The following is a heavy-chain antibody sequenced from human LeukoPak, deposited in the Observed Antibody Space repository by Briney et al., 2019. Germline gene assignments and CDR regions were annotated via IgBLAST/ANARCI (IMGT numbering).Heavy chain of an antibody. CDR1: GGSMNSGDDC. Sequence: SQTLSLTCSVSGGSMNSGDDCWSWVRQPPGKGLEWIGYIYHSGSAYYSPSLKSRITISVDTSKNQFSLKLASVTAADTAMYFCARETLFEYDRGGHHERYYFDHWGQGILVTVSS. V-gene: IGHV4-30-4*01. D-gene: IGHD2-15*01. CDR2: IYHSGSA. J-gene: IGHJ4*02. CDR3: ARETLFEYDRGGHHERYYFDH.